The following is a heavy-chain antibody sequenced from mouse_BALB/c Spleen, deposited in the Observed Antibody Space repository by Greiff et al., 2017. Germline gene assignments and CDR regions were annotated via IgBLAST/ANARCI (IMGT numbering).Heavy chain of an antibody. J-gene: IGHJ3*01. CDR2: IDPYDSDT. V-gene: IGHV1-74*01. Sequence: QVQLQQPGAELVRPGASVKLSCKASGYTFTSYWMNWVKQRPEQGLEWIGRIDPYDSDTHYNQKFKDKATLTVDKSSSTAYMQLSSLTSEDSAVYYCERWRDEGACFDYWGQGTLVTVSA. D-gene: IGHD2-3*01. CDR3: ERWRDEGACFDY. CDR1: GYTFTSYW.